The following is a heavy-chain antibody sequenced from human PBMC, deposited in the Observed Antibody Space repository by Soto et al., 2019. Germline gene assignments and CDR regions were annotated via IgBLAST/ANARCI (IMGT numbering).Heavy chain of an antibody. D-gene: IGHD3-22*01. CDR2: IYPGDSDT. Sequence: GESLKISCKGSGYSFTSYWIGWVRQMPGKGLEWMGIIYPGDSDTRYSPSFQGQVTISADKSISTAYLQWSSLKASDTAMYYCARRYDSSGYNYYGMDVWGQGTTVTVSS. CDR1: GYSFTSYW. CDR3: ARRYDSSGYNYYGMDV. V-gene: IGHV5-51*01. J-gene: IGHJ6*02.